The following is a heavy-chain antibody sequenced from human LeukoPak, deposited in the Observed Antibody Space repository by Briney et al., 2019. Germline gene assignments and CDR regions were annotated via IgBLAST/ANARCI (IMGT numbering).Heavy chain of an antibody. V-gene: IGHV3-11*01. CDR1: GFTLSDYY. J-gene: IGHJ4*02. D-gene: IGHD3-9*01. Sequence: PGGSLRLSCAASGFTLSDYYMSWIRQAPGKGLEWVSYISSSGSTIYYADSVKGRFTISRDNAKNSLYLQMNSLRAEDTAVYYCARAGLRYFDWNPPDYWGQGTLVTVSS. CDR2: ISSSGSTI. CDR3: ARAGLRYFDWNPPDY.